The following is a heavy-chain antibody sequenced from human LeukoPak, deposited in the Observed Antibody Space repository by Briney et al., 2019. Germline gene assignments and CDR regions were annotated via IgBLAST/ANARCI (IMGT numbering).Heavy chain of an antibody. J-gene: IGHJ4*02. D-gene: IGHD3-22*01. V-gene: IGHV1-8*03. CDR1: GYTFTSYD. Sequence: GGSVKVSCKASGYTFTSYDINWVRQATGQGLEWMGWMNPNSGNTGYAQKFQGRVTITRNTTISTAYMELSSLRSEDTAVYYCARMGGFDSSGYFNYWGQGTLVTVSS. CDR3: ARMGGFDSSGYFNY. CDR2: MNPNSGNT.